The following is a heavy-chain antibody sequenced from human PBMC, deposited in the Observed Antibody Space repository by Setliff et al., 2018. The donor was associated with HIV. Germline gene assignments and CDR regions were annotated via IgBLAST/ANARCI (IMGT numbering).Heavy chain of an antibody. D-gene: IGHD3-10*01. CDR1: GGSISSYY. J-gene: IGHJ4*02. V-gene: IGHV4-4*07. CDR3: ARGGDYYGSGSYSDY. CDR2: IYTSGST. Sequence: PSETLSLTCTVSGGSISSYYWSWIRQPAGKGLEWIGRIYTSGSTNYNPSLKSRVTMSVDTSKNQSSLKLSSVTAADTAVYYCARGGDYYGSGSYSDYWGQGTLVTVSS.